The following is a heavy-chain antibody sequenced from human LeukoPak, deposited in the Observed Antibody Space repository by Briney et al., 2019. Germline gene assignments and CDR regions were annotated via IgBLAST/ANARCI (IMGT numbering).Heavy chain of an antibody. Sequence: GGSLRLSCVASGFSFGSHAMHWVRQTPGKGLEWLVVTSYDGTRQYYADFVRGRFTISRDNSKNTLYLHMNSLRIDDTAVYYCARDWSEGSGSYIDYWGQGALVTVSS. D-gene: IGHD3-10*01. J-gene: IGHJ4*02. CDR1: GFSFGSHA. CDR2: TSYDGTRQ. V-gene: IGHV3-30*04. CDR3: ARDWSEGSGSYIDY.